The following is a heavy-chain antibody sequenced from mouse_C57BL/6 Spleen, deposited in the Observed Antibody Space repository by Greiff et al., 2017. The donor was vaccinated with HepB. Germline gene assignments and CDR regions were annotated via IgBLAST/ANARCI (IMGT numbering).Heavy chain of an antibody. CDR2: ISSGSSTI. CDR1: GFTFSDYG. J-gene: IGHJ1*03. V-gene: IGHV5-17*01. D-gene: IGHD2-2*01. CDR3: AREGGYDWYFDV. Sequence: EVKLMESGGGLVKPGGSLKLSCAASGFTFSDYGMHWVRQAPEKGLEWVAYISSGSSTIYYADTVKGRFTISRDNAKNTLFLQMTSLRSEDTAMYYCAREGGYDWYFDVWGTGTTVTVSS.